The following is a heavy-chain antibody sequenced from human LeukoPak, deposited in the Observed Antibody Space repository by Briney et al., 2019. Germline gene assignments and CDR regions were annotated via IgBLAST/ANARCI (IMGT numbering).Heavy chain of an antibody. CDR1: GYTFTSYD. J-gene: IGHJ4*02. V-gene: IGHV1-8*01. CDR3: ARDFEDCGGDCYSLADY. CDR2: MNPNSGNT. D-gene: IGHD2-21*02. Sequence: GASVKVSCKASGYTFTSYDINWVRQATGQGLEWMGWMNPNSGNTGYAQKFQGRVTMTRNTSISTAYMELSSLRSEDTAVYYCARDFEDCGGDCYSLADYWGQGTLVTVSS.